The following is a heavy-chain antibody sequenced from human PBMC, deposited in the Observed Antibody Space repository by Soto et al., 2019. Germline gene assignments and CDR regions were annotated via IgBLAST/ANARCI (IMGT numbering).Heavy chain of an antibody. J-gene: IGHJ6*02. D-gene: IGHD3-10*01. CDR2: GSAYNGNT. CDR3: ARDWPTVRGGEYYYYGMDV. CDR1: GYTFTRYG. V-gene: IGHV1-18*01. Sequence: QVQLVQSGAEVKKPGASVKVSCKASGYTFTRYGISWVRQAPGQGLEWMGCGSAYNGNTNYAQKLQGRVTMTTDTSTSTAYMELRSLRSDDTAVYYCARDWPTVRGGEYYYYGMDVWGQGTTVTVSS.